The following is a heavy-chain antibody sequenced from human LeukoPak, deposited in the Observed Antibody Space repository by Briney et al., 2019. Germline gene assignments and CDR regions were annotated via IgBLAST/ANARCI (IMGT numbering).Heavy chain of an antibody. CDR2: ISAYNGNT. CDR3: ARVFTSEWELLWYFDY. V-gene: IGHV1-18*01. Sequence: GASVKVSCKASGYTFTSYGISWVRQAPGQGLEWMGWISAYNGNTNYAQKLQGRVTMTTDTSTSTAYMELRSLRSDDTAVYYCARVFTSEWELLWYFDYWGQGTLVTVSS. CDR1: GYTFTSYG. J-gene: IGHJ4*02. D-gene: IGHD1-26*01.